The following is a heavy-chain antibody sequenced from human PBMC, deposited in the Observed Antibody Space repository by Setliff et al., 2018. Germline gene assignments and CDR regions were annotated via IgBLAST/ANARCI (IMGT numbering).Heavy chain of an antibody. D-gene: IGHD1-1*01. J-gene: IGHJ4*02. Sequence: KTSETLSLTCTVSGGPFSGASIWSWIRQPPGTGLEFIGYVYHSGTAKYDPSLESRAIMSVDASKNEISLKLKSVTATDTAVYYCAKGGTYRYFDFWCQGAMVTSP. CDR2: VYHSGTA. CDR1: GGPFSGAS. CDR3: AKGGTYRYFDF. V-gene: IGHV4-59*01.